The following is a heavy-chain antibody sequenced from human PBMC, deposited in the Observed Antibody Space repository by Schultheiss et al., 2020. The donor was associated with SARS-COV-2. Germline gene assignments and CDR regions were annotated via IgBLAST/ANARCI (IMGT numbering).Heavy chain of an antibody. V-gene: IGHV4-34*01. CDR1: GGSFSGYY. D-gene: IGHD3-10*01. CDR2: INHSGST. CDR3: ARPPYYYGSGSPSGYAFDI. J-gene: IGHJ3*02. Sequence: SETLSLTCAVYGGSFSGYYWSWIRQPPGKGLEWIGEINHSGSTNYNPSLKSRVTISVDTSKNQFSLKLSSVTAADTAVYYCARPPYYYGSGSPSGYAFDIWGQGTTVTVSS.